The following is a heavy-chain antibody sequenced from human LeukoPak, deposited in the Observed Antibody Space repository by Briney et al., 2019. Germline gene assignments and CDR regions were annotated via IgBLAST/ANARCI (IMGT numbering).Heavy chain of an antibody. CDR3: AKVMTGTTFHYYYGMDV. V-gene: IGHV3-30*18. J-gene: IGHJ6*02. CDR2: ISYDGSNK. CDR1: GFTFSSYD. D-gene: IGHD1-1*01. Sequence: GGSLRLSCAASGFTFSSYDMHWVRQAPGKGLEWVAVISYDGSNKYYADSVKGRFTISRDNSKNTLYLQMNSLRAEDTAVYYCAKVMTGTTFHYYYGMDVWGQGTTVTVSS.